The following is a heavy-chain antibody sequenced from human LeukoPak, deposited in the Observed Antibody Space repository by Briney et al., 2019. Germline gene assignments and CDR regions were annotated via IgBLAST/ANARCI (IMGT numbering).Heavy chain of an antibody. CDR1: GGTFSSYA. Sequence: SVKVSCKASGGTFSSYAISWVRQAPGQGLEWMGGIIPIFGTANYAQKFQGRVTITADESTSTAYMALSSLRSEDTAIYYCARAYSSGWFPHFGDYWGQGTLVTVSS. CDR2: IIPIFGTA. J-gene: IGHJ4*02. D-gene: IGHD6-19*01. V-gene: IGHV1-69*13. CDR3: ARAYSSGWFPHFGDY.